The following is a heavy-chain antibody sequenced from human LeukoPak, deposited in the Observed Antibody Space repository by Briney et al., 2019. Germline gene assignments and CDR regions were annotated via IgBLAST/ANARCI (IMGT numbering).Heavy chain of an antibody. V-gene: IGHV3-53*01. Sequence: GGSLRLSCAVSGFTVSNNYMTWVRQAPGKGLEWVSVIYSDDNTYYADSVKGRFTISRDNSRNTLYLRVNGLRVEDTAIYYCARGPRKGPWGPFDHWGQGTLVTVSS. CDR1: GFTVSNNY. D-gene: IGHD7-27*01. CDR2: IYSDDNT. J-gene: IGHJ4*02. CDR3: ARGPRKGPWGPFDH.